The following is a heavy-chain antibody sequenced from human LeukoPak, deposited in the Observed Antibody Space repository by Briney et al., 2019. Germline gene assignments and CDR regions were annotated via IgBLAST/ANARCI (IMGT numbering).Heavy chain of an antibody. J-gene: IGHJ4*02. V-gene: IGHV4-4*02. D-gene: IGHD4-23*01. Sequence: SETLSLTCAVSGDSISSSNWWSWVRQPPGKGLEWIGEIYHTGSTNYDPSLKIRVTISVDKSKNQFSLKLSSVTAADTAVYYCARGNDYGGNHFDYWGQGTLVTVSS. CDR2: IYHTGST. CDR1: GDSISSSNW. CDR3: ARGNDYGGNHFDY.